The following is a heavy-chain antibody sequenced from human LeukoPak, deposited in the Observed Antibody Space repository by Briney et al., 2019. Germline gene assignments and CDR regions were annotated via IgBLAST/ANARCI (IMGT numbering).Heavy chain of an antibody. J-gene: IGHJ4*02. CDR2: IYYSGST. Sequence: KPSETLSLTCTVSGGSISSYYWSWIRQPPGKGLEWIGYIYYSGSTNYNPSLKRRVTISVGTSKNQFSLKLSSVTAADTAVYYCARGVLGEQFDYWGQGTLVTVSS. CDR1: GGSISSYY. V-gene: IGHV4-59*01. CDR3: ARGVLGEQFDY. D-gene: IGHD3-10*01.